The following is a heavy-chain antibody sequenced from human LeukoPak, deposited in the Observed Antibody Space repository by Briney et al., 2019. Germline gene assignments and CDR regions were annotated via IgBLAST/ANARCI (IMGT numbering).Heavy chain of an antibody. Sequence: GGSLRLSCAASGFTFSSYAMSWVRQAPGKGLEWVSAISGSGGSTYYADSVKGWFTISRDNSKNTLYLQMNSLRAEDTAVYYCARAVSSSGWYPKWFDPWGQGTLVTVSS. CDR1: GFTFSSYA. CDR3: ARAVSSSGWYPKWFDP. CDR2: ISGSGGST. V-gene: IGHV3-23*01. J-gene: IGHJ5*02. D-gene: IGHD6-19*01.